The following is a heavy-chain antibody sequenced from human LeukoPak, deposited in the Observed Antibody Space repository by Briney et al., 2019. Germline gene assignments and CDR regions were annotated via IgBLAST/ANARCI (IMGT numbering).Heavy chain of an antibody. CDR1: GFTFSSYS. CDR3: TRARSSTRDHFYYYYMDV. Sequence: GGSLRLSCAASGFTFSSYSMNWVRQAPGKGLEWVSFISSSSSNIYYAASVRGRFIISGDTAKNSLYLQMTSLRADDTAAYYCTRARSSTRDHFYYYYMDVWGKGTTVTVSS. V-gene: IGHV3-21*01. CDR2: ISSSSSNI. D-gene: IGHD3-10*01. J-gene: IGHJ6*03.